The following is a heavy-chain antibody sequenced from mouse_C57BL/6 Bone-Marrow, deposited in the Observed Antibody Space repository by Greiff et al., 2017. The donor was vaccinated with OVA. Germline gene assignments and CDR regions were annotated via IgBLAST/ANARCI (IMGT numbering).Heavy chain of an antibody. J-gene: IGHJ4*01. CDR1: GYTFTGYW. CDR3: ARDYDGGDYYAMYY. CDR2: ILPGSGST. Sequence: QVQLQQSGAELMKPGASVKLSCKATGYTFTGYWIEWVKQRPGHGLEWIGEILPGSGSTNYNEKFKGKATFTADTTSNTAYMQLSSLTTEDSAIYYCARDYDGGDYYAMYYWGQGTSVTVSS. D-gene: IGHD2-4*01. V-gene: IGHV1-9*01.